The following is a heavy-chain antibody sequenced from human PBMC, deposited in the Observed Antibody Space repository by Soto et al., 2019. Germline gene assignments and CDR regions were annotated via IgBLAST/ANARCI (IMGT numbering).Heavy chain of an antibody. Sequence: EVQVVESGGGLVQPGGSLRLSCAASGFTVSSDYMSWVRQAPGKGLEWVSVIYSGGTTYYADSVKGRFTISRDNSKNTLYLQMNSLRAEDTAVYYCARDPGYRTGVSVWCQWTTVTVSS. CDR3: ARDPGYRTGVSV. CDR2: IYSGGTT. CDR1: GFTVSSDY. D-gene: IGHD5-12*01. J-gene: IGHJ6*02. V-gene: IGHV3-66*01.